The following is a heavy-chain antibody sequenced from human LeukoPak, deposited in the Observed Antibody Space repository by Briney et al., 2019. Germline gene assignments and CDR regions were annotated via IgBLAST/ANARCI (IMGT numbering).Heavy chain of an antibody. V-gene: IGHV3-33*01. Sequence: GGYLRFSCAASGFTFSSYGMHWVRQAPGKGLEWVAVIWYDGSNKYYADSVKGRFTISRDNSKNTLYLQMNSLRAEDTAVYYCGRYRGYYDSSGYYLFSHYYYYGMDVWGQGTTVTVSS. CDR2: IWYDGSNK. CDR1: GFTFSSYG. J-gene: IGHJ6*02. D-gene: IGHD3-22*01. CDR3: GRYRGYYDSSGYYLFSHYYYYGMDV.